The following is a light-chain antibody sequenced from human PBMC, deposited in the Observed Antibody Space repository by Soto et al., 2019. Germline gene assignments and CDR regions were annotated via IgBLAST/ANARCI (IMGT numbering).Light chain of an antibody. CDR2: DVS. V-gene: IGLV2-14*01. CDR3: SSFTTSSTLV. CDR1: SSDVGSFDS. Sequence: ALTQPASVSGSPGQPITISFTGTSSDVGSFDSVAWYQHNPGKAPKLMIYDVSNRPSGVSSRFSGSKSGNTASLSISGLQTEDEANYYCSSFTTSSTLVFGTGTKVTVL. J-gene: IGLJ1*01.